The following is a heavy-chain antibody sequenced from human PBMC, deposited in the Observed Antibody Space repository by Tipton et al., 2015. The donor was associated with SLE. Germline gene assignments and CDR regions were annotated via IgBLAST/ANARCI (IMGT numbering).Heavy chain of an antibody. CDR2: IYFSGQT. CDR3: AGDSSGYYYFDN. J-gene: IGHJ4*02. Sequence: TLSLTCTVSGDSISTDNYYWGWTRQPAGKALEWIGHIYFSGQTYYNPSLQSRVTISVDTSKNQFSLKLNSVTATDAAVYYCAGDSSGYYYFDNWGQGTLVTVSS. CDR1: GDSISTDNYY. D-gene: IGHD3-22*01. V-gene: IGHV4-61*09.